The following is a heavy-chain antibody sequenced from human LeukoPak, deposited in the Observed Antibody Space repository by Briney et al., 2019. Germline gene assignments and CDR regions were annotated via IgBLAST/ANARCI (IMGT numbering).Heavy chain of an antibody. Sequence: SETLSLTCAVYGGSLSGYYWRWIRQPPGKGLEWVGEINLSGSTNYNPSLKSRVTISVDTSKNHFSLKLSSVTAADTAVCYCARLRGGDYSSYNWFDPWGQGTLVTVSS. CDR3: ARLRGGDYSSYNWFDP. CDR1: GGSLSGYY. CDR2: INLSGST. D-gene: IGHD2-21*02. J-gene: IGHJ5*02. V-gene: IGHV4-34*01.